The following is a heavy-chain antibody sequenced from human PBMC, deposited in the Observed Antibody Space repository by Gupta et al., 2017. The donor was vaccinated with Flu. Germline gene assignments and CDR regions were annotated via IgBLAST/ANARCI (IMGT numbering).Heavy chain of an antibody. V-gene: IGHV1-2*06. CDR1: GYTFPDYY. Sequence: VQLVQSGTDVKKPGASLKVSCQASGYTFPDYYRPWVRQAPGQGLEWMGRVNPHSGSTNFEQKFQGRVTLAMDTSISTAYMELTRLRSDDTAVYYCAREKFCSTASCYRWFDPWGQGTLVIVSS. CDR3: AREKFCSTASCYRWFDP. J-gene: IGHJ5*02. D-gene: IGHD2-2*02. CDR2: VNPHSGST.